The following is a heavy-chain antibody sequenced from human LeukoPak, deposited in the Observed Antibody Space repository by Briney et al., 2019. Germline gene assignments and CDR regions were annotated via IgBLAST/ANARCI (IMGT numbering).Heavy chain of an antibody. CDR3: ARGQQLVPYNWFDP. J-gene: IGHJ5*02. Sequence: GASVKVSCKASGYTFTGYYMHWVRQAPGQGLEWMGWINPNSGGTNYAQKFQGRVTMTRDTSISTAYMELSRLRSDDTAVYYCARGQQLVPYNWFDPWGQGTLVTVSS. D-gene: IGHD6-13*01. CDR2: INPNSGGT. CDR1: GYTFTGYY. V-gene: IGHV1-2*02.